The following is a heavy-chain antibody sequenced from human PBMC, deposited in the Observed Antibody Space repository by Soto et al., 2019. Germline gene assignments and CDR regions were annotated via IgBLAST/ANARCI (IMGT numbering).Heavy chain of an antibody. V-gene: IGHV4-30-4*01. CDR1: GGSFDSGDYY. Sequence: QVQLQESGPGLVQPSQTLSLTCSVSGGSFDSGDYYWHLIRQPPWKFLEYIGYVYYTGSTYYNPSLKSRFTISLDTTDNQFSLKLNSVTAADNGVNFCAWNSSPSHYYGMDVCGKGTTVTVSS. CDR3: AWNSSPSHYYGMDV. D-gene: IGHD1-1*01. J-gene: IGHJ6*04. CDR2: VYYTGST.